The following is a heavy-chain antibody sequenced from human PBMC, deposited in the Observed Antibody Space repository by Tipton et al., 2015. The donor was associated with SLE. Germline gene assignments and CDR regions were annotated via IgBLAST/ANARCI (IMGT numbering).Heavy chain of an antibody. CDR2: LYTSGTT. V-gene: IGHV4-4*08. CDR3: ARMRSRHFDY. J-gene: IGHJ4*02. CDR1: GFTFSSYG. Sequence: LRLSCAASGFTFSSYGMHWVRQAPGKGLEWIAYLYTSGTTNYNPSLKSRVTIAVDTSKNQFSLKVRSVTAADTAVYYCARMRSRHFDYWGQGTLVTVSS.